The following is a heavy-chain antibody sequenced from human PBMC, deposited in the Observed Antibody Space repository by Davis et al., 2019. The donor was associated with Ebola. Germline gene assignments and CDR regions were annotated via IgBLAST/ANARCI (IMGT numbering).Heavy chain of an antibody. J-gene: IGHJ4*02. CDR2: IWYDGSNK. D-gene: IGHD6-13*01. V-gene: IGHV3-33*08. CDR1: GSTFSSYG. CDR3: ARCTGYSSSWLDY. Sequence: GGSLRLSCAASGSTFSSYGMHWVRQAPGKGLEWVAVIWYDGSNKYYADSVKGRFTISRDNSKNTLYLQMNSLRAEDTAVYYCARCTGYSSSWLDYWGQGTLVTVSS.